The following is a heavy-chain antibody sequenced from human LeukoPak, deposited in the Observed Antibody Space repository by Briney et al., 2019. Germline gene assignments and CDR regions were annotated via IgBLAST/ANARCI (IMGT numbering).Heavy chain of an antibody. CDR2: ISSSSSTI. CDR3: AKDRHYDFWSGSVFDY. D-gene: IGHD3-3*01. V-gene: IGHV3-48*01. CDR1: GFTFSSYS. J-gene: IGHJ4*02. Sequence: GGSLRLSCAASGFTFSSYSMNWVRQAPGKGLEWVSYISSSSSTIYYADSVKGRFTISRHNSKNTLYLQMNSLRAEDTAVYYCAKDRHYDFWSGSVFDYWGQGTLVTVSS.